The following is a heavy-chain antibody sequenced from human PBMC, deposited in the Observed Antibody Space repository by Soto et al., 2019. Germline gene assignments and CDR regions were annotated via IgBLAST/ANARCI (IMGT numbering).Heavy chain of an antibody. Sequence: PSETLSLTCTVSGGSISSSSYYWVWIRQPPGKGLEWIGSINYGGTTYYNPSLKSRVTISVGTSKNQFSLKLSSVTAADTAVYYCAIPHTSMAQFDYWGQGTLVTVSS. CDR1: GGSISSSSYY. CDR3: AIPHTSMAQFDY. CDR2: INYGGTT. D-gene: IGHD5-18*01. V-gene: IGHV4-39*01. J-gene: IGHJ4*02.